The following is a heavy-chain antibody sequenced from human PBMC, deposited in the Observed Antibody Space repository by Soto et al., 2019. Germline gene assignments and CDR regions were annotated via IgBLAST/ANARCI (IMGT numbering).Heavy chain of an antibody. V-gene: IGHV4-59*08. CDR3: ARHPDYRDNKFYYDMDV. J-gene: IGHJ6*02. CDR1: GGSISGYY. D-gene: IGHD4-17*01. Sequence: QVQLQESGPGLVKPSETLSLTCIVSGGSISGYYWSWIRQPPGKGLEWIGYIFYSGSTNYNPSLKSRLTMSVDTSKNQFSLKLTSVTAADSAVYYCARHPDYRDNKFYYDMDVWGPGTTVTVSS. CDR2: IFYSGST.